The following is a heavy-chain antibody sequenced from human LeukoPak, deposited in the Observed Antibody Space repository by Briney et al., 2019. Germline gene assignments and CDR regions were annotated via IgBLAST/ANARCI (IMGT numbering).Heavy chain of an antibody. Sequence: SQTLSLTCAISGDSVSSNSAAWNWIRQSPSRGLEWLGRTYYRSKLYNDYAVSVKSRITINPDTSKNQFSLQLNSVTPEDTAVYYCARGPWCSSTSCYEPWAFDIWGQGTMVTVSS. V-gene: IGHV6-1*01. J-gene: IGHJ3*02. CDR3: ARGPWCSSTSCYEPWAFDI. CDR2: TYYRSKLYN. D-gene: IGHD2-2*01. CDR1: GDSVSSNSAA.